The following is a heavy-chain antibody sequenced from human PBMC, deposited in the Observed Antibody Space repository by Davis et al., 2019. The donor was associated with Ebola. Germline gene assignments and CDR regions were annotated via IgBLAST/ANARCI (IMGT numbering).Heavy chain of an antibody. CDR2: IYYSGST. CDR1: GGSISSSTYY. J-gene: IGHJ2*01. D-gene: IGHD6-19*01. V-gene: IGHV4-39*01. Sequence: MPSETLSLTCTVSGGSISSSTYYWGWIRQSPGKGLEWIGTIYYSGSTYYNPSLKSRVTISVDTSKNQFSLKLSSVTAADTAVYYCARRLAVAGADWYFDLWGRGTLVTVPS. CDR3: ARRLAVAGADWYFDL.